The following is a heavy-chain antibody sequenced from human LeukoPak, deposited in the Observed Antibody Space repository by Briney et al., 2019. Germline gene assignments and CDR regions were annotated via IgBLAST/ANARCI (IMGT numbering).Heavy chain of an antibody. Sequence: GGSLRLSCAASGFTFSNSWMTWVRQAPEKGLESVASIKPDGTEKYNVDSVKGRFTISRDNAKNSLYLQMNSLRAEDTALYYCARDPAWGAFDIWGQGTMATVSS. CDR3: ARDPAWGAFDI. CDR2: IKPDGTEK. V-gene: IGHV3-7*01. J-gene: IGHJ3*02. D-gene: IGHD7-27*01. CDR1: GFTFSNSW.